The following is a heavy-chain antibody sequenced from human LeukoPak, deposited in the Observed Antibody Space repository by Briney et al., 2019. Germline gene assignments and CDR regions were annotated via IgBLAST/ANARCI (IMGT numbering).Heavy chain of an antibody. V-gene: IGHV3-23*01. D-gene: IGHD1-1*01. CDR3: GRDWKLDY. CDR2: IGDNGGDT. J-gene: IGHJ4*02. Sequence: GGSLRLSCAASGFTFNNFAMSWVRQAPGKRLEWVSAIGDNGGDTKYAASVKGRSTIYRDNSRNTLYLQMNSLRVEDTAIYFCGRDWKLDYWGQGTLVAVSS. CDR1: GFTFNNFA.